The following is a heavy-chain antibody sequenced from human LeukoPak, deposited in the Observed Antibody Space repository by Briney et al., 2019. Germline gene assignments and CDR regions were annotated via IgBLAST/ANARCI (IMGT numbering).Heavy chain of an antibody. CDR2: INPSGGST. J-gene: IGHJ1*01. V-gene: IGHV1-46*01. D-gene: IGHD2-21*02. CDR1: GYTFTSYY. Sequence: ASVKVSCKASGYTFTSYYMHWVRQAPGQGLEWMGIINPSGGSTSYAQKFQGRVTMTRDTSTSTVYMELSSLRSEDTAVYYCARGPADIVVVTVGEYFQHWGQGTLVTASS. CDR3: ARGPADIVVVTVGEYFQH.